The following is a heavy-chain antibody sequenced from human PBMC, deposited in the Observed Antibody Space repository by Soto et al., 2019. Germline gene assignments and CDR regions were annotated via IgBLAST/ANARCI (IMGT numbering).Heavy chain of an antibody. CDR1: GGTFSSYA. CDR2: IIPIFGTA. J-gene: IGHJ3*02. D-gene: IGHD3-22*01. Sequence: QVQLVQSGAEVKKPGSSVKVSCKASGGTFSSYAISWVRQAPGQGLEWMGGIIPIFGTANYAQKFQGRVTITADESTSTAYRELSSLRSEDTAVYYCARDLSYYDSSGYYPRDAFDIWGQGTMVTVSS. CDR3: ARDLSYYDSSGYYPRDAFDI. V-gene: IGHV1-69*12.